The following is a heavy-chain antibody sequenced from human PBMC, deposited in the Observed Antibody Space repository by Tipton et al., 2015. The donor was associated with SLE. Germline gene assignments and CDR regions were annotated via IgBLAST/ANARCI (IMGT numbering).Heavy chain of an antibody. CDR1: GVSFSSDV. D-gene: IGHD1-26*01. CDR3: ARDLVGAPKRVGYMDV. Sequence: SGVSFSSDVMNWVRQAPGKGLEWASSISSSTSYIYYADSVKGRFTISRDNAKNSLYLQMNSLRAEDTAVYYCARDLVGAPKRVGYMDVWGKGTTVTVSS. J-gene: IGHJ6*03. V-gene: IGHV3-21*01. CDR2: ISSSTSYI.